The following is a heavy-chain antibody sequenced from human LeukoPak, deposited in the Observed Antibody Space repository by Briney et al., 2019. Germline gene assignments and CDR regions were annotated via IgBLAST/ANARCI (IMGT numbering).Heavy chain of an antibody. CDR3: ASVGFGELSLRGVLDY. J-gene: IGHJ4*02. CDR1: GYTFTSYG. CDR2: ISAYNGNT. D-gene: IGHD3-10*01. V-gene: IGHV1-18*01. Sequence: ASVKVSCKASGYTFTSYGISWVRQAPGQGLEWMGWISAYNGNTNYAQKLQGRVTMTTDTSTSTAYVELRSLRSDDTAVYYCASVGFGELSLRGVLDYWGQGTLVTVSS.